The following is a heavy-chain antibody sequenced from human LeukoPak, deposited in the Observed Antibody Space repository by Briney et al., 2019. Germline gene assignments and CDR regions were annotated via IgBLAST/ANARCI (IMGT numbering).Heavy chain of an antibody. Sequence: PGGSLRLSCAASGFTFSDYYMSWIRQAPGKGLEWVSYISSSGSTIYYADSVKGRFTISRDNAKNSLYLQMNSLRAEDTAVYYCAREGCEGKDFRGGSCPDYWGQGTLVTVSS. CDR3: AREGCEGKDFRGGSCPDY. CDR2: ISSSGSTI. V-gene: IGHV3-11*04. J-gene: IGHJ4*02. CDR1: GFTFSDYY. D-gene: IGHD2-15*01.